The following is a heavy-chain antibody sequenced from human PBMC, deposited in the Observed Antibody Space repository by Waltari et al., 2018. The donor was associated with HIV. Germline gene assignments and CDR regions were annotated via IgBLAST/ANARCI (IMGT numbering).Heavy chain of an antibody. CDR3: ARDSSRDFLRGNLHL. CDR1: GYTFTNYY. Sequence: QVQLVQSGPEVKNPGDSVRVFCMASGYTFTNYYIHWVGQAPGQGLGWMGSVNPSDGKTSFAENFQGRVAWTRDTSTANIVDIQLTIHTQEDTAVYYCARDSSRDFLRGNLHLWGQGTL. CDR2: VNPSDGKT. J-gene: IGHJ5*02. V-gene: IGHV1-46*01. D-gene: IGHD3-3*01.